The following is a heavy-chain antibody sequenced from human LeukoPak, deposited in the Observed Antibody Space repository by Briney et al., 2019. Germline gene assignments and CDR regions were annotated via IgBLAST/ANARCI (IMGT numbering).Heavy chain of an antibody. D-gene: IGHD2-15*01. CDR3: PRDYGVFCSGGSCPFDY. V-gene: IGHV3-7*01. CDR2: IKQDGSEK. Sequence: SGGSLRLSCAASGFTFSSYWMSWVRQAPGKGLEWVANIKQDGSEKYYVDSVKGRFTISRDNAKNSLYLQMNSLRAEDTAVYYCPRDYGVFCSGGSCPFDYWGQGTLVTVSS. J-gene: IGHJ4*02. CDR1: GFTFSSYW.